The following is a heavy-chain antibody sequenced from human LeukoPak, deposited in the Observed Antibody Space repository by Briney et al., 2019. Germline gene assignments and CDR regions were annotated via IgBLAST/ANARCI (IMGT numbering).Heavy chain of an antibody. CDR3: AKADGDYSNRPHY. V-gene: IGHV3-23*01. CDR2: ISGSGGST. D-gene: IGHD4-4*01. Sequence: GGSLRLSCAASGFTFSSYAMSWVRQAPGKGLEWVSAISGSGGSTYYADSVKGRFTTSRDNSKNTLYLQMNSLRAEDTAVYYCAKADGDYSNRPHYWGQGTLVTVSS. CDR1: GFTFSSYA. J-gene: IGHJ4*02.